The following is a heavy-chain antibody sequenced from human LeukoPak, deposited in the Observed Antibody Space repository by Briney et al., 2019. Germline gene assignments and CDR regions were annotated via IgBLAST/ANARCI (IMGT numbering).Heavy chain of an antibody. V-gene: IGHV4-30-4*01. D-gene: IGHD2-21*02. CDR3: ARGFVVVTAILLGWYFDY. CDR2: IYYSGST. Sequence: SETLSLTCTVSGGSISSGDYYWSWIRQPPGKGLEWIGYIYYSGSTYYNPSLKSRVTISVDTSKNQFSLKLSSVTAADTAVYYCARGFVVVTAILLGWYFDYWGQGTLVTVSS. CDR1: GGSISSGDYY. J-gene: IGHJ4*02.